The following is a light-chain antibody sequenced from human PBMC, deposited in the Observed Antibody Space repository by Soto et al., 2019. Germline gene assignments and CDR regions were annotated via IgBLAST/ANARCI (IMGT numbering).Light chain of an antibody. CDR1: QGVSNN. CDR2: GAS. V-gene: IGKV3-15*01. J-gene: IGKJ1*01. Sequence: EIVMTQSPATLSVSPGERATVSCRASQGVSNNLAWYQQKPGQAPRLLIYGASTRATGIPARFSGSGSGTEFTLTVSSLQSEDFAVYYCQQYNTWPRTFGQGTKVEIK. CDR3: QQYNTWPRT.